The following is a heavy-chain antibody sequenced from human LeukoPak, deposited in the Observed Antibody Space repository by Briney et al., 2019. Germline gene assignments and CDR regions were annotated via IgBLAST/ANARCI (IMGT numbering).Heavy chain of an antibody. D-gene: IGHD2-2*02. V-gene: IGHV3-21*01. CDR3: ARDDLGDIVVVPAAIDY. CDR2: ISSSSSYI. J-gene: IGHJ4*02. Sequence: GGSLRLSCAASGFTFSSYSMNWVRQAPGKGLEWVSSISSSSSYIYYADSVKGRFTISRDNAKNSLYLQMNSLRAEDTAVYYCARDDLGDIVVVPAAIDYWGQGTLVTVSS. CDR1: GFTFSSYS.